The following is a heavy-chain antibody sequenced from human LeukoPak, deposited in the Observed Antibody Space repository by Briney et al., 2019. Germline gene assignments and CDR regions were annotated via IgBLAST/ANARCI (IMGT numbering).Heavy chain of an antibody. D-gene: IGHD3-16*01. CDR2: INHLGSA. J-gene: IGHJ6*02. V-gene: IGHV4-38-2*02. Sequence: SETLSLTCSVSGYSITSTSFWAWIRPTPGKGLEWIGSINHLGSAYYNPSLKSRVTISVDTSKNQFSLKLSSVTAADTAVYYRARDPPPGFGYGMDVWGQGTTVTVSS. CDR1: GYSITSTSF. CDR3: ARDPPPGFGYGMDV.